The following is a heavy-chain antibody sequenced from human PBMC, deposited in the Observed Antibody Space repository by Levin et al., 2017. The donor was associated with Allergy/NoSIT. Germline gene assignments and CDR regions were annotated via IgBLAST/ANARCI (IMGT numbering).Heavy chain of an antibody. CDR1: EFTISGHQ. J-gene: IGHJ3*01. V-gene: IGHV3-53*01. CDR2: VYSGGGT. Sequence: SCAASEFTISGHQMSWVRQAPGKGLEWVSVVYSGGGTNYVDSVKGRFTISRDNSKNTLYLQMNSLRVEDTAIYYCARGGAFDVWGQGTMVTVSS. CDR3: ARGGAFDV.